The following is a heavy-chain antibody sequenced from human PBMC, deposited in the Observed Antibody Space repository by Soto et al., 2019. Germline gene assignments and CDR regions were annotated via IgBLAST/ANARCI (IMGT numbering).Heavy chain of an antibody. Sequence: QVQVVESGGGVVQPGRSLRLSCAASGFTFSTYGMHWVRQAPGKGLEWVALIWPDGSNKYYADSVKGRFTISRDNSKKTLYLQMNSLRAEDTAVYYCVRVFDTYYFDLWGQGNMVTVSS. V-gene: IGHV3-33*01. CDR1: GFTFSTYG. CDR3: VRVFDTYYFDL. J-gene: IGHJ4*02. CDR2: IWPDGSNK. D-gene: IGHD3-9*01.